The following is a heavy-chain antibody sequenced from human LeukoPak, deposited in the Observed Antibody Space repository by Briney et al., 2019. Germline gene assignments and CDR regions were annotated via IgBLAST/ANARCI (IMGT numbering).Heavy chain of an antibody. CDR3: AGGSSTWYGY. J-gene: IGHJ4*02. CDR2: ITSDGSST. V-gene: IGHV3-74*01. Sequence: GGSLRLSCAASGFTFSSYWMHWGRQVPGKGLVWVSRITSDGSSTSYADSVKGRFTMSRDNAKNTLYLQMNNLRVEDTAVYYCAGGSSTWYGYWGQGTLVTVSS. D-gene: IGHD6-13*01. CDR1: GFTFSSYW.